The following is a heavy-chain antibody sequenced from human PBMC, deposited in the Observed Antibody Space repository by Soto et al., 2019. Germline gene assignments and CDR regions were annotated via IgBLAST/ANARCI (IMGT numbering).Heavy chain of an antibody. D-gene: IGHD6-13*01. CDR1: GFTFGDYA. V-gene: IGHV3-49*03. J-gene: IGHJ6*03. CDR2: IRSKAYGGTT. CDR3: TRELKISSSWSYYYYYYMDV. Sequence: GGSLRLSCTASGFTFGDYAMSWFRQAPGKGLEWVGFIRSKAYGGTTEYAASVKGRFTISRDDSKSIAYLQMNSLKTEDTAVYYFTRELKISSSWSYYYYYYMDVWGKGTTVTVSS.